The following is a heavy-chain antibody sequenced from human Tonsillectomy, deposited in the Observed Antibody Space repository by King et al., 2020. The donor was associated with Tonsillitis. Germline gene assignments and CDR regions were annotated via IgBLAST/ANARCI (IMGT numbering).Heavy chain of an antibody. J-gene: IGHJ4*02. Sequence: VQLVESGGGLVQPGGSLKLSCAASGFTFSGSAMHWVRQASGKGLEWVVRIRSKANSYATAYAASVKGRFTISRDDSKNTAYLQMNSLKTEDTAVYYCTTPGSVYSSSYDYWGQGTLVTVSS. V-gene: IGHV3-73*02. CDR1: GFTFSGSA. D-gene: IGHD6-6*01. CDR2: IRSKANSYAT. CDR3: TTPGSVYSSSYDY.